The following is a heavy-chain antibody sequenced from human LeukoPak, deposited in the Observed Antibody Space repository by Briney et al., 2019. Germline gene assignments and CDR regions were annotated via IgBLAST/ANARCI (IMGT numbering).Heavy chain of an antibody. D-gene: IGHD2-2*01. CDR1: GFTFSSYE. J-gene: IGHJ4*02. Sequence: GGSLRLSCAASGFTFSSYEMNWVRQAPGKGLEWVSYISSSGSTIYYADSAKGRFTISRDNAKNSLYLQMNSLRAEDTAVYYCARGAVVPAATWVYYWGQGTLVTVSS. CDR3: ARGAVVPAATWVYY. CDR2: ISSSGSTI. V-gene: IGHV3-48*03.